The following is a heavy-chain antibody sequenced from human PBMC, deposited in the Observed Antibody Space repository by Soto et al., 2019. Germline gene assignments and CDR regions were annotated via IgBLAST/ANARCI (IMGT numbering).Heavy chain of an antibody. Sequence: EVQLVESGGGLVQPGGSLRLSCAASGFTFNAYWMTWVRQAPGKGLEWVANINRDGTEKNYVDSVKGRFTVSRDNAKNSLQLQMYSLRAADTAVYYCVRDRTEYGSYGSSYYDVFDIWGQGTKVTVSS. CDR2: INRDGTEK. V-gene: IGHV3-7*05. D-gene: IGHD6-6*01. J-gene: IGHJ3*02. CDR3: VRDRTEYGSYGSSYYDVFDI. CDR1: GFTFNAYW.